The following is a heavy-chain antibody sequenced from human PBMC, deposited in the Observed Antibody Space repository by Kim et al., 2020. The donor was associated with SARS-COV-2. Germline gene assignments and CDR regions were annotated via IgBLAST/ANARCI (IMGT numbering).Heavy chain of an antibody. J-gene: IGHJ4*02. V-gene: IGHV3-48*03. CDR3: ASLVVVPAAIGHY. D-gene: IGHD2-2*01. Sequence: YQADSGRGRYTISRDNAKNSLYLQMNSLRAEDTAVYYCASLVVVPAAIGHYWGQGTLVTVSS.